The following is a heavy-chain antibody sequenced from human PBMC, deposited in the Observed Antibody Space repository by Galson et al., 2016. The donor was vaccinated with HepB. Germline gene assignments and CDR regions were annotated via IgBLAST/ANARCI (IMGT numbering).Heavy chain of an antibody. D-gene: IGHD3-10*01. CDR1: GYTFSSYV. Sequence: SVKVSCKASGYTFSSYVMHWVRQAPGQRLEWMGWINAGNGDTKYSQKFQGRVTFTSDTSASTAYMQLSSVRSEDTAVYFCARDREIVNFGSGSLVAFDIWGQGTMVTVYS. V-gene: IGHV1-3*01. CDR2: INAGNGDT. CDR3: ARDREIVNFGSGSLVAFDI. J-gene: IGHJ3*02.